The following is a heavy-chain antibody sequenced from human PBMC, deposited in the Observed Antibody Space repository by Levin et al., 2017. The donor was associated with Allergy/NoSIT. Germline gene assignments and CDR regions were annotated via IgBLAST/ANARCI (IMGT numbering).Heavy chain of an antibody. CDR3: AQGLNWGSQNTCYY. V-gene: IGHV3-9*01. CDR1: GFTFGDYA. Sequence: GGSLRLSCAASGFTFGDYAMHWVRQAPGKGLEWVSGINWNRDKIGYADSVRARFTISRDNAKNSLYLQMNSLGPEDTALYYCAQGLNWGSQNTCYYWGQGTLVTVSS. CDR2: INWNRDKI. J-gene: IGHJ4*02. D-gene: IGHD7-27*01.